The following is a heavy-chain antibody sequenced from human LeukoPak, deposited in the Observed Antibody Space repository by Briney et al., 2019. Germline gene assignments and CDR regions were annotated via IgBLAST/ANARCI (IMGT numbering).Heavy chain of an antibody. CDR2: IYHSGST. J-gene: IGHJ4*02. V-gene: IGHV4-30-2*01. D-gene: IGHD2-21*02. CDR3: ARGSWAVVTAIYFDY. CDR1: GGSISSGGYS. Sequence: SETLSLTCAVSGGSISSGGYSWSWIRQPPGKGLEWIGYIYHSGSTYYNPSLKSRATISVDRSKNQFSLKLSSVTAADTAVYYCARGSWAVVTAIYFDYWGQGTLVTVSS.